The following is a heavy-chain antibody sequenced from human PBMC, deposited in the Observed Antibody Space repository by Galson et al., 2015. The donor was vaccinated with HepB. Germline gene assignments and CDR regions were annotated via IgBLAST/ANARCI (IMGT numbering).Heavy chain of an antibody. CDR2: ISGSGGST. CDR3: ALRRVWQLSTDY. J-gene: IGHJ4*02. D-gene: IGHD3-16*01. CDR1: GFAFSYYA. Sequence: SLRLSCAASGFAFSYYAVSWVRQAPGKGLEWDSGISGSGGSTYYADSVKGRFTISRDNSKNTLYLQMNSLRAEDTAVYYCALRRVWQLSTDYWGQGTLVTVSS. V-gene: IGHV3-23*01.